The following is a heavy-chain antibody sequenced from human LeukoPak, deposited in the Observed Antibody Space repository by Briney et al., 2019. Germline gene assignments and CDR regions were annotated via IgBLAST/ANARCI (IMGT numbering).Heavy chain of an antibody. CDR2: ISSSGSTI. CDR3: ARDPLDYYDSSGYQPTGDAFDI. J-gene: IGHJ3*02. CDR1: GFTFSSYE. D-gene: IGHD3-22*01. Sequence: GGSLRLSCAASGFTFSSYEMNWVRQAPGKGLEWVSDISSSGSTIYYADSVKGRFTISRDNAKNSLYLQMNSLRAEDTAVYYCARDPLDYYDSSGYQPTGDAFDIWGQGTMVTVSS. V-gene: IGHV3-48*03.